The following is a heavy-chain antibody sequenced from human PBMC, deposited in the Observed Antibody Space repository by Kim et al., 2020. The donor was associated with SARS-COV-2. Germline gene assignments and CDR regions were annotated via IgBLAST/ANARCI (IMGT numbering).Heavy chain of an antibody. CDR3: ATYSSSSSSQY. V-gene: IGHV3-11*03. Sequence: GGSLRLSCAASKFTFSDYYMSWIRQAPGKGLEWVSYISSSSGYTNYADSVKGRFTISRDNAKNSLYLQMNSLRTEDTAVYYCATYSSSSSSQYWGQGTLSPSPQ. J-gene: IGHJ1*01. D-gene: IGHD6-6*01. CDR2: ISSSSGYT. CDR1: KFTFSDYY.